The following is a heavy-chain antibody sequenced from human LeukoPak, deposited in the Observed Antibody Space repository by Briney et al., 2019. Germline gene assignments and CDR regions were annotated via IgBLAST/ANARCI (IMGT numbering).Heavy chain of an antibody. Sequence: ASETLSLTCGVSGGSISKSNWWTWVRQPPGKGLEWIGEIYHSGSSNFNPSLKSRVTISVDTSKNQFSLKLSSVTAADTAVYYCARVPIVVVTAAYWYFDLWGRGTLVTVSS. J-gene: IGHJ2*01. CDR1: GGSISKSNW. V-gene: IGHV4-4*02. D-gene: IGHD2-21*02. CDR3: ARVPIVVVTAAYWYFDL. CDR2: IYHSGSS.